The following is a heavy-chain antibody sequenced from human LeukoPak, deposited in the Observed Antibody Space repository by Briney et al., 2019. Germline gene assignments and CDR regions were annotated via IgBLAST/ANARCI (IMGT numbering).Heavy chain of an antibody. J-gene: IGHJ4*02. Sequence: GRSLRLSCAASGFTFSSYAMHWVRQAPGKGLEWVAVISYDGSNKYYADSVKGRFTISRDNSKNTLYLQMNSLRAEDTAMYYCARDGEAYCTNGVCPLGGLDYWGQGTLVTVSS. D-gene: IGHD2-8*01. V-gene: IGHV3-30-3*01. CDR3: ARDGEAYCTNGVCPLGGLDY. CDR2: ISYDGSNK. CDR1: GFTFSSYA.